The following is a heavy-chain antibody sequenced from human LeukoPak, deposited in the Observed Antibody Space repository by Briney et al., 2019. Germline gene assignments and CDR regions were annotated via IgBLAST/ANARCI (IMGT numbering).Heavy chain of an antibody. D-gene: IGHD3-10*02. Sequence: GESLKISCNGSGYSLTSYWIGWGRQMPGKGLEGMGIIYPDDSDTRYSPSFQGQVTISADKSISTAYLQWSSLKASETAMYFCARRPVSVRGNYYGGAFDIWGQGTMVTVSS. J-gene: IGHJ3*02. CDR2: IYPDDSDT. CDR3: ARRPVSVRGNYYGGAFDI. V-gene: IGHV5-51*01. CDR1: GYSLTSYW.